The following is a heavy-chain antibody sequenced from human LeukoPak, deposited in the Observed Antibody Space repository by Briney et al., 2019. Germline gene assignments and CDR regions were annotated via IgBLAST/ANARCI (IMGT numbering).Heavy chain of an antibody. V-gene: IGHV4-39*07. CDR1: GGSISSYY. D-gene: IGHD1-7*01. J-gene: IGHJ6*03. CDR2: IYYSGGT. CDR3: ARENWNYAEGYYYYYMDV. Sequence: SETLSLTCTVSGGSISSYYWGWIRQPPGKGLEWIGGIYYSGGTYYNPSLKSRVTISVDTSKNQFSLKLSSVTAADTAVYYCARENWNYAEGYYYYYMDVWGKGTTVTVSS.